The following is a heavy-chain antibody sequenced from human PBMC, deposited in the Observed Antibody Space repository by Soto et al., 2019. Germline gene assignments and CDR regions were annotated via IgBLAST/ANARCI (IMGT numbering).Heavy chain of an antibody. CDR3: ARGERLGGYSSSWDYYYGMDV. Sequence: GESLKISCAASGFTFSSYSMNWVRQAPGKGLEWVSSISSSSSYIYYADSVKGRFTISRDNAKNSLYLQMNSLRAEDTAVYYCARGERLGGYSSSWDYYYGMDVWGQGTTVTVSS. CDR1: GFTFSSYS. CDR2: ISSSSSYI. J-gene: IGHJ6*02. V-gene: IGHV3-21*01. D-gene: IGHD6-13*01.